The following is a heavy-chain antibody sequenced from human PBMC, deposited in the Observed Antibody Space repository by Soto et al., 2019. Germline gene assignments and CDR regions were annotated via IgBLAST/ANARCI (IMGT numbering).Heavy chain of an antibody. J-gene: IGHJ3*02. V-gene: IGHV3-21*01. CDR1: GFTFSSYS. Sequence: GGSLRLSCAASGFTFSSYSMNWVRQAPGKGLEWVSSISSSSSYIYYADSVKGRFTISRDNAKNSLYLQMNSLRAEDTAVYYCARDGYYYDSSGYYDAFDIWGQGTMVTVSS. CDR3: ARDGYYYDSSGYYDAFDI. CDR2: ISSSSSYI. D-gene: IGHD3-22*01.